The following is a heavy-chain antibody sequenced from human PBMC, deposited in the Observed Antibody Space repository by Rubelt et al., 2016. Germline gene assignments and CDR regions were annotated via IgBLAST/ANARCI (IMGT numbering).Heavy chain of an antibody. CDR3: ARDDPVAGFDY. Sequence: GGGLVKPGGSLRLSCAASGFTFSDNYMSWIRQAPGKGLEWVAYISSSSNTIYYADSVKGRFTISRDNAKNSLYLQMNSLRAEDAAVYYCARDDPVAGFDYWGQGTLVTVSS. J-gene: IGHJ4*02. D-gene: IGHD6-19*01. CDR2: ISSSSNTI. V-gene: IGHV3-11*04. CDR1: GFTFSDNY.